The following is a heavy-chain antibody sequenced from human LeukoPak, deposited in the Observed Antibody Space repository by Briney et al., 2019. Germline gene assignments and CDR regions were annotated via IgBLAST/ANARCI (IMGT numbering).Heavy chain of an antibody. Sequence: ASVKVSCKASGYTFTGYYMHWVRQAPGQGLEWMGWINPNSGGTNYAQKFQGWVTMTRDTSISTAYMELSRLRSDDTAVYYCARDVPYSSGWSYYYYYGMDVWGQGTTVTVSS. J-gene: IGHJ6*02. D-gene: IGHD6-19*01. CDR2: INPNSGGT. CDR3: ARDVPYSSGWSYYYYYGMDV. V-gene: IGHV1-2*04. CDR1: GYTFTGYY.